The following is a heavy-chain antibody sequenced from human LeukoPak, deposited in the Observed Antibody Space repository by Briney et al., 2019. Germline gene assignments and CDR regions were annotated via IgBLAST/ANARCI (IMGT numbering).Heavy chain of an antibody. J-gene: IGHJ4*02. V-gene: IGHV3-30*03. Sequence: GGSLRLSCEASGFTFTTYSMTWVRQAPGKGLEWVAVISYDGSNKYYADSVKGRFTISRDNSKNTLYLQMNSLRAEDTAVYYCASWANDYGDYYFDYWGQGTLVTVSS. CDR1: GFTFTTYS. CDR3: ASWANDYGDYYFDY. D-gene: IGHD4-17*01. CDR2: ISYDGSNK.